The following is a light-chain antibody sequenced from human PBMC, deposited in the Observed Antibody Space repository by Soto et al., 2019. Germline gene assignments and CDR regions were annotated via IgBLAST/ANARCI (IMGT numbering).Light chain of an antibody. CDR2: AAS. CDR1: QGISTY. J-gene: IGKJ1*01. Sequence: DIQMTQSPSSLSASVGDRVTITCRASQGISTYLAWYQQSPGKVPKLLIYAASTLQSGAPSRFSGSGSGTDFTLTISSLQLEDVATYYCHNYNGAPQTFGEGTRVEIK. CDR3: HNYNGAPQT. V-gene: IGKV1-27*01.